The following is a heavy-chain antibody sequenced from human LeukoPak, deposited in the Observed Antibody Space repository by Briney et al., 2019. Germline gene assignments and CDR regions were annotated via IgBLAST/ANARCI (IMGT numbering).Heavy chain of an antibody. CDR2: IYSGGST. Sequence: QPGGSLRLSCAASGFTVSSNYMSWVRQAPGKGLEWVSVIYSGGSTYYADPVKGRFTISRDNSKNTLYLQMNSLRAEDTAVYYCARGVVPSSFGYWGQGTLVTVSS. D-gene: IGHD6-6*01. CDR1: GFTVSSNY. V-gene: IGHV3-66*01. CDR3: ARGVVPSSFGY. J-gene: IGHJ4*02.